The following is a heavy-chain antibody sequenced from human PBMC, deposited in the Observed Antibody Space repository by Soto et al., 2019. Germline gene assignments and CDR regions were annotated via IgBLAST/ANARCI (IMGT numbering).Heavy chain of an antibody. CDR3: ARGGEQITIFGVVITYNWFDP. CDR1: GYTFTSYD. J-gene: IGHJ5*02. D-gene: IGHD3-3*01. V-gene: IGHV1-8*01. Sequence: GASVKVSCKASGYTFTSYDINWVRQATGQGLEWMGWMNPNSGNTGYAQKFQGRVTMTRNTSISTAYMELSSLRSEDTAVYYCARGGEQITIFGVVITYNWFDPWGQGTLVTVSS. CDR2: MNPNSGNT.